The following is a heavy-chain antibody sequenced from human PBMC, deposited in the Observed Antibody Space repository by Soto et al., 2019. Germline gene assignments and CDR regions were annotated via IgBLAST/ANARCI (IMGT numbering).Heavy chain of an antibody. CDR1: GGSISSSY. J-gene: IGHJ4*02. Sequence: SETLSLTCTVSGGSISSSYWSWIRQPPGKGLEWIGYLYHSGSTNYNPSLRSRVSISVDTSKNQFSLKLSSVSAADTAVYYCARGPSGDKIDYWGQGIQVTVSS. V-gene: IGHV4-59*08. CDR3: ARGPSGDKIDY. CDR2: LYHSGST. D-gene: IGHD7-27*01.